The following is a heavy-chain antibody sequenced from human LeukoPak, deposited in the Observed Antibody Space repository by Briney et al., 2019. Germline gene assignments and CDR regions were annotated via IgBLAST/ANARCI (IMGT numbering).Heavy chain of an antibody. V-gene: IGHV3-23*01. J-gene: IGHJ3*02. CDR3: AKDLGYSSGWYGGNGAFDI. Sequence: GGSLRLSCAASGFTFSSYAMSWVRQAPGKGLEWVSAISGSGGSTYYADSVKGRFTISRDNSKNTLYLQMNSLRAEDTAVYYCAKDLGYSSGWYGGNGAFDIWGQGTMVTVSS. D-gene: IGHD6-19*01. CDR2: ISGSGGST. CDR1: GFTFSSYA.